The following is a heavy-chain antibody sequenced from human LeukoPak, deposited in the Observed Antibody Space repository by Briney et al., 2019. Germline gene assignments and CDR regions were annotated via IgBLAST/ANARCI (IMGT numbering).Heavy chain of an antibody. CDR1: GYTFSNYG. Sequence: ASVKVSCKASGYTFSNYGISWVRQAPGQGLEWMGWISVYNGNTNYAQKVQGRVTMTTDTSTNTAYMELRSLRSDDTAVYYCARDGGMVAVAGRFDYWGQGTLVTVSS. CDR2: ISVYNGNT. J-gene: IGHJ4*02. D-gene: IGHD6-19*01. V-gene: IGHV1-18*01. CDR3: ARDGGMVAVAGRFDY.